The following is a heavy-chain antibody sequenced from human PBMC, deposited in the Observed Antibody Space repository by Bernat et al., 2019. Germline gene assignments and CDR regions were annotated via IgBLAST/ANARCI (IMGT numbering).Heavy chain of an antibody. CDR2: ISGSGGST. V-gene: IGHV3-23*01. CDR1: GFTFSSYA. J-gene: IGHJ4*02. Sequence: EVQLLESGGGLVQPGGSLRLSCAASGFTFSSYAMSWVRQAPGKGLEWVSAISGSGGSTYYADSVKGRFTISRDNSKNTLYLQMNSLRAEDMAVYYCAKGVHYYDSSGYSSSYYFDYWGQGTLVTVSS. CDR3: AKGVHYYDSSGYSSSYYFDY. D-gene: IGHD3-22*01.